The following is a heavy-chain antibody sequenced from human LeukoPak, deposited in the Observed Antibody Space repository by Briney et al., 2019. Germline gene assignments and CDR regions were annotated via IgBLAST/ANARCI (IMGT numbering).Heavy chain of an antibody. CDR3: ARHGGRMKLLWRLPHNWFDP. V-gene: IGHV2-5*02. Sequence: SGPTLVNPTQTLTLTCTFSGFSLSTSGVGVGWIRQPPGKALEWLALIYWDDDKRYSPSLKSRLTITKDTSKNQVVLTMTNMDPVDTATYYCARHGGRMKLLWRLPHNWFDPWGQGTLVTVSS. D-gene: IGHD2-2*01. CDR2: IYWDDDK. CDR1: GFSLSTSGVG. J-gene: IGHJ5*02.